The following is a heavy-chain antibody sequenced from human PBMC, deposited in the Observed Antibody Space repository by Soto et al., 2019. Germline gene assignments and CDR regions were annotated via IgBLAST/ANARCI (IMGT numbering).Heavy chain of an antibody. CDR1: GSAITRYY. J-gene: IGHJ6*02. V-gene: IGHV1-46*01. CDR3: ARDTSGWSLNGLDV. Sequence: QVDLVQSGAEVKKPGASVTISCKASGSAITRYYIHWVRQAPGRGLEWMGIINPGGGSASYAQKFQDRVTIDKDTSTCIVYMDLRSLRTEDTAVYYCARDTSGWSLNGLDVWGQGTTVNVSS. D-gene: IGHD6-19*01. CDR2: INPGGGSA.